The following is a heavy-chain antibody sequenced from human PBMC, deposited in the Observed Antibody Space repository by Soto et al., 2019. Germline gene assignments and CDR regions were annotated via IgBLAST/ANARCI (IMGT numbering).Heavy chain of an antibody. CDR1: GYTFTSYD. CDR3: ARKGLSSSGWYTWFDP. CDR2: MSPNSGNT. J-gene: IGHJ5*02. D-gene: IGHD6-19*01. V-gene: IGHV1-8*01. Sequence: ASVKVSCKASGYTFTSYDINCVGQSTGRGLEWMGWMSPNSGNTGYAQKFQGRVTMTWSTSISTAYMELSSLRSEDTAVYYCARKGLSSSGWYTWFDPWGQGTLVTVSS.